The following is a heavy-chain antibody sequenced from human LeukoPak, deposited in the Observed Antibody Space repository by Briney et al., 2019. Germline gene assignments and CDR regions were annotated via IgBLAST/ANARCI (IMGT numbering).Heavy chain of an antibody. CDR1: VGSISNYY. Sequence: PSETLSLTCTVSVGSISNYYWSWIRQPPGKALEWIGYIYYTGTTKYNPSLKSRATISLDTSKNQFSLRLTSVTAADTVLFFCSTAYDIDVWGQGTTVTVSS. V-gene: IGHV4-59*01. J-gene: IGHJ6*02. CDR3: STAYDIDV. CDR2: IYYTGTT.